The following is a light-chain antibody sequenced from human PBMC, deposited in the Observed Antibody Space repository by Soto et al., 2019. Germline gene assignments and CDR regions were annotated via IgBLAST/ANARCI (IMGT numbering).Light chain of an antibody. Sequence: DIQMTQSPSTLSASVGDRVTITCRASQSISSWLAWYQQKPGKAPKLLIYKASSLQSGVPPRFSGSGSGTEFTLISSSLQPDDFSTYDCQQYYTYSGTFGQGTKVDIK. CDR1: QSISSW. V-gene: IGKV1-5*03. CDR3: QQYYTYSGT. CDR2: KAS. J-gene: IGKJ1*01.